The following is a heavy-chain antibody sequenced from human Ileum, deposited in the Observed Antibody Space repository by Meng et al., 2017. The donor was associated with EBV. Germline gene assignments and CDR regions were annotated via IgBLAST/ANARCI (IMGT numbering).Heavy chain of an antibody. CDR3: ARVSSWIINARPNFFDP. J-gene: IGHJ5*02. CDR1: GDSISDGGFY. D-gene: IGHD6-13*01. Sequence: QVQLQESGPGLVKPSQTLSLTCAVSGDSISDGGFYWSWIRQPPGRGLEWIGYIYYRGTTYYNPSLKSRVTMSVDTSKNQFSLNLSSVTAADTAVYYCARVSSWIINARPNFFDPWGQGPLVTVSS. V-gene: IGHV4-30-4*01. CDR2: IYYRGTT.